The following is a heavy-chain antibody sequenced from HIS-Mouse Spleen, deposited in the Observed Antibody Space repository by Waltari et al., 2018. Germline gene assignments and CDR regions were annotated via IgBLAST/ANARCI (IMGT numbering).Heavy chain of an antibody. D-gene: IGHD3-10*01. CDR2: IYYCGST. Sequence: QLQLQESGPGLVKPSEILSLTCTVSGGPISSSSYYWGWIRQPPGKGLEWIGSIYYCGSTYYNPSLKSRVTISVDTSKNQFSLKLSSVTAADTAVYYCARTRGYWYFDLWGRGTLVTVSS. CDR1: GGPISSSSYY. V-gene: IGHV4-39*01. J-gene: IGHJ2*01. CDR3: ARTRGYWYFDL.